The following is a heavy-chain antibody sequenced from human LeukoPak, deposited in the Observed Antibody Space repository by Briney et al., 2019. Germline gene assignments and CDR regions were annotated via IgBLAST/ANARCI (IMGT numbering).Heavy chain of an antibody. J-gene: IGHJ6*03. Sequence: RPSETLSLTCTVSGGSFSGYYWSWIRQPPGKGLEWIGEINHSGSTNYNPSLKSRVTISVDTSKNQFSLKLSSVTAADTAVYYCARDRFYYHYMDVWGKGTTVTVSS. CDR2: INHSGST. CDR1: GGSFSGYY. V-gene: IGHV4-34*01. CDR3: ARDRFYYHYMDV.